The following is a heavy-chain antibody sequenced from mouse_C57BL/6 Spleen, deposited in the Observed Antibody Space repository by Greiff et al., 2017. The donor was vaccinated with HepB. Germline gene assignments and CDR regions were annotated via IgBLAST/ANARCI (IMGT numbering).Heavy chain of an antibody. D-gene: IGHD1-1*01. CDR1: GYTFTDYY. V-gene: IGHV1-26*01. Sequence: EVQLQQSGPELVKPGASVKISCKASGYTFTDYYMNWVKQSHGKSLEWIGDINPNNGGTSYNQKFKGKATLTVDKSSSTAYMELRSLTSEDSAVYYCARSPLLITTDPPDAMDYWGQGTSVTVSS. CDR2: INPNNGGT. J-gene: IGHJ4*01. CDR3: ARSPLLITTDPPDAMDY.